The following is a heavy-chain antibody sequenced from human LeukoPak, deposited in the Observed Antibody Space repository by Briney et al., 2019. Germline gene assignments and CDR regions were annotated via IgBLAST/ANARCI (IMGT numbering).Heavy chain of an antibody. J-gene: IGHJ1*01. Sequence: GRSLRLSCAASGFTFSSYGMHWVRQAPGKGLEWVAVISYDGSNKYCADSVKGRFTISRDNSKNTLYLQMNSLRAEDTAVYYCAKDPKRWLRAAEYFQHWGQGTLVTVSS. V-gene: IGHV3-30*18. CDR3: AKDPKRWLRAAEYFQH. CDR2: ISYDGSNK. CDR1: GFTFSSYG. D-gene: IGHD5-24*01.